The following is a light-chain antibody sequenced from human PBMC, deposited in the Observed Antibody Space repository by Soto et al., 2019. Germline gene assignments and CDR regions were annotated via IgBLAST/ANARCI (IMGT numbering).Light chain of an antibody. CDR2: GAS. V-gene: IGKV3-20*01. CDR3: QQYGLSPGLFT. Sequence: EIVLTQSPGTLSLSPGERATLSCRASQSVTNSYLAWYQQKPGQAPRLLIYGASTRATGIPDRFSGSGSGIDFTLTISRLEPEEVAVYYCQQYGLSPGLFTFGPGTKVDIK. CDR1: QSVTNSY. J-gene: IGKJ3*01.